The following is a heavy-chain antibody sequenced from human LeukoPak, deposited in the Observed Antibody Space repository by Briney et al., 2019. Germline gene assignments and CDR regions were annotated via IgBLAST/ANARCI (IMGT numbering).Heavy chain of an antibody. D-gene: IGHD1-26*01. CDR3: ARGLFRYSGSYDNWFDP. J-gene: IGHJ5*02. CDR1: GGSISSYY. CDR2: IYYSGST. V-gene: IGHV4-59*01. Sequence: SETLSLTCTVSGGSISSYYWSWIRQPPGKGLEWIGYIYYSGSTNYNPSLKSRVTISVDTSKNQFSLKLSSVTAADTAVYYCARGLFRYSGSYDNWFDPWGQGTLVTVSS.